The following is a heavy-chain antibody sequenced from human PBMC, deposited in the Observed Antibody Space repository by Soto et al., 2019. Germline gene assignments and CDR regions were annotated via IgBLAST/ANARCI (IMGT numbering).Heavy chain of an antibody. Sequence: SETLSLTCGVSGGSIGSKNWWTGVRQPPGKGLEWIGEISDSGRTNYNPSLETRVIISVDRSQNQFSLRLNSVTAADTAVYYCARNAYNTAWYHFDSWGRVTLVTVSS. CDR2: ISDSGRT. J-gene: IGHJ4*02. CDR3: ARNAYNTAWYHFDS. D-gene: IGHD6-19*01. CDR1: GGSIGSKNW. V-gene: IGHV4-4*02.